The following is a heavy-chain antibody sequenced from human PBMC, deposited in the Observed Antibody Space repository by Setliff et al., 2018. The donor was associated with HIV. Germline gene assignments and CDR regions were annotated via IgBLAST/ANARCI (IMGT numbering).Heavy chain of an antibody. D-gene: IGHD6-13*01. CDR3: ARGRRTAPGSFYHFYYMGV. Sequence: ASVKVSYKASGYTFTDYYIHWVRQAPGQGLEWMGWIKPDSGGTNFAQKFQGRVTMTRDTSISTTHMELTNLKSDDTAVYFCARGRRTAPGSFYHFYYMGVWGEGTTVTVSS. CDR2: IKPDSGGT. CDR1: GYTFTDYY. V-gene: IGHV1-2*02. J-gene: IGHJ6*03.